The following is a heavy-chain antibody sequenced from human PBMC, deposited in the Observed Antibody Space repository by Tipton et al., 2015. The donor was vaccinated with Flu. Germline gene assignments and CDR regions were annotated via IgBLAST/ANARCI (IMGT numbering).Heavy chain of an antibody. J-gene: IGHJ5*01. D-gene: IGHD2-15*01. CDR2: IYYTGST. CDR3: ARDRGGFGS. Sequence: TLSPTCTISGGSISTYHWSWIRQPPGKGLEWIGHIYYTGSTNYNPSLKSRVTISLDRSKNQFSLKLTSVTVADTAVYYCARDRGGFGSWGQGTLVTVSS. V-gene: IGHV4-59*12. CDR1: GGSISTYH.